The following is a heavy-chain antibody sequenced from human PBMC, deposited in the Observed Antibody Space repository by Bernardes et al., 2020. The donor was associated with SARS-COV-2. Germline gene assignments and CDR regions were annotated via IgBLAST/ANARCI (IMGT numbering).Heavy chain of an antibody. V-gene: IGHV3-53*01. D-gene: IGHD2-2*02. CDR1: GFTVSSNY. CDR2: IYSGGST. J-gene: IGHJ6*02. Sequence: GGSLRLSCAASGFTVSSNYMSWVRQAPGKGLEWVSVIYSGGSTYYADSVEGRFTISRDNSKNTLYLQMNSLRAEDTAVYYCARDLYTYGMDVWGQGTTVTVSS. CDR3: ARDLYTYGMDV.